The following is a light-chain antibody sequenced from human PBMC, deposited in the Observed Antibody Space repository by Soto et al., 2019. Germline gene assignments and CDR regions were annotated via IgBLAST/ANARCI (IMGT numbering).Light chain of an antibody. Sequence: DIQMTQSPSSLSASVGDRVTITCRASQSISSYLNWYQQKPGKAPKLLIYAASSLQSGVPSRFSCSGSGTDFTLTISSLQPEDFATYYCQQRYSTPRTLCQGTKVDIK. CDR3: QQRYSTPRT. V-gene: IGKV1-39*01. J-gene: IGKJ1*01. CDR1: QSISSY. CDR2: AAS.